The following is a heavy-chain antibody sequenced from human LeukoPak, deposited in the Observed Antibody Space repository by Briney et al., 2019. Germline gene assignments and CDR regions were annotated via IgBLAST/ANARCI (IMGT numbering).Heavy chain of an antibody. CDR1: GGSISSYY. V-gene: IGHV4-59*01. CDR2: IYYSGST. CDR3: AREKYNWNDHDAFDI. J-gene: IGHJ3*02. D-gene: IGHD1-1*01. Sequence: PSETLSLTCTVSGGSISSYYWSWIRQPPGKGLEWIGYIYYSGSTNYNPSLKSRVTISVDTSKNQFSLKLSSVTAADTAVYYCAREKYNWNDHDAFDIWGQGTMVTVSS.